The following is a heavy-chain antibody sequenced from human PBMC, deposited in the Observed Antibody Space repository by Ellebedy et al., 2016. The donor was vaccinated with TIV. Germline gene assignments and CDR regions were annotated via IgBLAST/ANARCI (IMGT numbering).Heavy chain of an antibody. V-gene: IGHV3-74*01. CDR3: ASAARGSGAYESF. CDR2: IFSDGGNP. D-gene: IGHD5-12*01. J-gene: IGHJ4*02. CDR1: GITFSNHW. Sequence: GESLKISCTVSGITFSNHWMHWARQVPGKGLVWVSIIFSDGGNPNYADSVRGRFTISRDNSKNSLYLQMNSLRADDTALYYCASAARGSGAYESFWGQGTLVTVSS.